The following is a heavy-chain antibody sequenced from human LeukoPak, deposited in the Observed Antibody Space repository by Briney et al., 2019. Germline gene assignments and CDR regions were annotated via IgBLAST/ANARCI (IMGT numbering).Heavy chain of an antibody. CDR2: IHHTGAS. D-gene: IGHD3-3*01. V-gene: IGHV4-59*01. J-gene: IGHJ3*02. Sequence: SETLSLTCSVSGDSINDYYWTWLRQPPGKGLEWIASIHHTGASTHNPSLESRVTISVDTSKNQFSLRVKSVTSADTAVYYCARDRLRFLEWLFPPADAFDIWGQGTMVTVSS. CDR3: ARDRLRFLEWLFPPADAFDI. CDR1: GDSINDYY.